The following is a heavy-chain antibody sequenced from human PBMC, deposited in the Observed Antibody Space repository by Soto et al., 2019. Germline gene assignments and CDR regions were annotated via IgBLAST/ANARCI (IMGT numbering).Heavy chain of an antibody. Sequence: TSETLSLTCAVYGGSFSGYYWSWIRQPPGKGLEWIGEINHSGSTNYNPSLKSRVTISVDTSKNQFSLKLSSVTAADTAVYYCARYCGGDCYGYYFDYWGQGTLVTVSS. CDR2: INHSGST. CDR1: GGSFSGYY. D-gene: IGHD2-21*02. J-gene: IGHJ4*02. V-gene: IGHV4-34*01. CDR3: ARYCGGDCYGYYFDY.